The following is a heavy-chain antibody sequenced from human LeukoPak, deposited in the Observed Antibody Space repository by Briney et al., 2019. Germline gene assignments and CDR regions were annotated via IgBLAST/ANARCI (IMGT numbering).Heavy chain of an antibody. D-gene: IGHD6-19*01. CDR1: GDSVSSNSAA. CDR3: ARDLNSVTQWLARGYYYYYMDV. V-gene: IGHV6-1*01. Sequence: SQTLSLTCAISGDSVSSNSAAWNWIRQSPSRGLEWLGRTYYRSKWYNDYAVSVKSRITINPDTSKNQFSLQLNSVTPEDTAVYYCARDLNSVTQWLARGYYYYYMDVWGKGTTVTVSS. J-gene: IGHJ6*03. CDR2: TYYRSKWYN.